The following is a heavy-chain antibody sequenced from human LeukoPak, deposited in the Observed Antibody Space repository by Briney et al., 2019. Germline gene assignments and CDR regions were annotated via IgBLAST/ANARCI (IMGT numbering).Heavy chain of an antibody. CDR3: AKDRVTAISYYFDY. V-gene: IGHV3-33*06. J-gene: IGHJ4*02. CDR2: IWYDGSNK. CDR1: GFTFSRYG. D-gene: IGHD2-21*02. Sequence: HPWRAPRPSLAAAGFTFSRYGMPWVPQGPGKGAEGVAVIWYDGSNKYYADSVKGRFTISRDNSKNTLYLQMNSLRAEDTAVYYCAKDRVTAISYYFDYWGQGTLVTVSS.